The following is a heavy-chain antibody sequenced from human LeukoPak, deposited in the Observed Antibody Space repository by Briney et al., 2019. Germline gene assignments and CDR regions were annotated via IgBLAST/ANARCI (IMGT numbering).Heavy chain of an antibody. CDR3: ARAHPTLCSGGSCYSVRGSYWFDP. CDR1: GGSISSYY. D-gene: IGHD2-15*01. J-gene: IGHJ5*02. CDR2: IYTSGST. Sequence: PSETLSLTCTVSGGSISSYYWSWIRQPAGKGLEWIGRIYTSGSTNYNPSLKSRVTMSVDTSKNQFSLKLSSVTAADTAVYYCARAHPTLCSGGSCYSVRGSYWFDPWGQGTLVTVSS. V-gene: IGHV4-4*07.